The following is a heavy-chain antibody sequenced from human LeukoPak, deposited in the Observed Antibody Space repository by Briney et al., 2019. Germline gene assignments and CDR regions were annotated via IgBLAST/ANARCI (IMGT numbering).Heavy chain of an antibody. J-gene: IGHJ3*02. CDR1: GFTFSSYG. D-gene: IGHD6-6*01. Sequence: PGRSLRLSCAASGFTFSSYGMHWVRQAPGKGLEWVAVIWYDGSNKYYADSVKGRFTISRDNSKNTLYLQMNSLRAEDTAVYYCARESKYSSSSGLGGPDAFDIWGQGTMVTVSS. CDR2: IWYDGSNK. V-gene: IGHV3-33*01. CDR3: ARESKYSSSSGLGGPDAFDI.